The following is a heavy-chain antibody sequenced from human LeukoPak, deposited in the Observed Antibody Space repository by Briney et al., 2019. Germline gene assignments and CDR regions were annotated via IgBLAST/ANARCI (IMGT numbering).Heavy chain of an antibody. CDR3: ARVHSSGWYYNWFDP. CDR2: INHSGST. CDR1: GGSFSGYY. J-gene: IGHJ5*02. V-gene: IGHV4-34*01. D-gene: IGHD6-19*01. Sequence: SETLSLTCAVYGGSFSGYYWSWIRQPPGKGLEWIGEINHSGSTNYNPSLKSRVTISVDKSKNQFSLKLSSVTAADTAVYYCARVHSSGWYYNWFDPWGQGTLVTVSS.